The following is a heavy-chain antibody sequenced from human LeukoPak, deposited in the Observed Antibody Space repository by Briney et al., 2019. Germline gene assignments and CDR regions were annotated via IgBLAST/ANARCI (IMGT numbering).Heavy chain of an antibody. CDR2: TRNKANSYTT. CDR3: ARDTGSSGYFDAFGI. D-gene: IGHD3-22*01. V-gene: IGHV3-72*01. J-gene: IGHJ3*02. CDR1: GFTFSDHY. Sequence: GGSLRLSCAASGFTFSDHYMDWVRQAPGKGLEWVGRTRNKANSYTTEYAASVKGRFTISRDDSKNSLYLQMNSLKTEDTAVYYCARDTGSSGYFDAFGIWGQGTMVTVSS.